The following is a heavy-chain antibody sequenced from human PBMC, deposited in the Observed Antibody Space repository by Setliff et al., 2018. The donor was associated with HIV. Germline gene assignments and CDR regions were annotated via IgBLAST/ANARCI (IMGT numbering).Heavy chain of an antibody. Sequence: GGSLRLSCAASGFTFSSYSMHWVRQAPGKGLEWVSSISSSSYIYYADSVRGRFTISRDNAKISLFLQMNSLRAEDTAVYYCARESKGAMALEIFDYWGQGTLVTVSS. CDR2: ISSSSYI. J-gene: IGHJ4*02. CDR1: GFTFSSYS. D-gene: IGHD1-26*01. V-gene: IGHV3-21*01. CDR3: ARESKGAMALEIFDY.